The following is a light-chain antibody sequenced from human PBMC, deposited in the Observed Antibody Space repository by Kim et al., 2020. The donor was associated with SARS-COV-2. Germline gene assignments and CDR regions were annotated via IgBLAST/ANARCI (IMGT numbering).Light chain of an antibody. CDR2: GAS. J-gene: IGKJ2*01. Sequence: TMMTQSPATLSVSPGETATLSCRASQNVRTYLSWYQQKPGQAPRLLIYGASTRATGIPARFSGSGFGTEFTLTISSLQSEDFAVYYCHQYKNWPPNTLGQGTKLE. CDR1: QNVRTY. CDR3: HQYKNWPPNT. V-gene: IGKV3-15*01.